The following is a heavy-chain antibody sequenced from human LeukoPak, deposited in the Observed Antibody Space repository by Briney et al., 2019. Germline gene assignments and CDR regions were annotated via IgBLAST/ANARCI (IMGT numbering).Heavy chain of an antibody. CDR1: GGTFSSYA. Sequence: GASVKVSCKASGGTFSSYAISWVRQAPGQGLEWMGGIIPIFGTANYAQKFQGRVTITTDESTSTAYMELSSLRSEDTAVYYCARVGSSWSNDFDYWGQGTLVTVSS. CDR2: IIPIFGTA. CDR3: ARVGSSWSNDFDY. D-gene: IGHD6-13*01. V-gene: IGHV1-69*05. J-gene: IGHJ4*02.